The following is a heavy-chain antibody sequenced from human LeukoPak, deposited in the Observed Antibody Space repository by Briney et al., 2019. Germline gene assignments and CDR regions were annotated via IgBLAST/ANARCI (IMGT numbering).Heavy chain of an antibody. CDR2: INPSGGST. J-gene: IGHJ6*03. Sequence: ASVKVSCKASGYTFTSYYMHWVRQAPGQGLEWMGIINPSGGSTSYAQKFQGRVTMTRDTSTSTVYMELSSLRSEDTAVYYCARDGDYYGSGSPTLYYYYYYYMDVWGKGTTVTISS. V-gene: IGHV1-46*01. CDR3: ARDGDYYGSGSPTLYYYYYYYMDV. CDR1: GYTFTSYY. D-gene: IGHD3-10*01.